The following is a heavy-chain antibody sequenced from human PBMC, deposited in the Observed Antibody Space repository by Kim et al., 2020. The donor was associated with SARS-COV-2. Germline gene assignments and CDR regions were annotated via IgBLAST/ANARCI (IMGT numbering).Heavy chain of an antibody. CDR1: GFTFSSYE. CDR2: ISSSGSTI. D-gene: IGHD2-2*01. CDR3: AREKIVVPAAMLTYYYHYIDI. J-gene: IGHJ6*03. V-gene: IGHV3-48*03. Sequence: GGSLRLSCAASGFTFSSYEMNWVRQAPGKGLEWVSYISSSGSTIYYADSVKGRFTISRDNAKNSLYLQMNSLRAEDTAVYYCAREKIVVPAAMLTYYYHYIDIWGKGTPVTLSS.